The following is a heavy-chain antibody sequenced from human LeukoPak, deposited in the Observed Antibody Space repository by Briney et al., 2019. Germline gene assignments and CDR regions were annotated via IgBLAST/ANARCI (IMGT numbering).Heavy chain of an antibody. CDR3: ARSPPSTGYDRFDT. J-gene: IGHJ4*02. D-gene: IGHD5-12*01. V-gene: IGHV1-18*01. CDR2: ISAFKGNT. Sequence: ASVKVSCKASGYMFNIYGISWVRQAPGQGLEWMGWISAFKGNTNYARNFQDRVTMTTDTSTSTAYMELTSLSSDDTAVYYCARSPPSTGYDRFDTWGQGTLVTVSS. CDR1: GYMFNIYG.